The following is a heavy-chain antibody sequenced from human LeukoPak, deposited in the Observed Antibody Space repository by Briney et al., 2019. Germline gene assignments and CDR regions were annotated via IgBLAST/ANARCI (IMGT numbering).Heavy chain of an antibody. CDR2: ISNSGSTI. J-gene: IGHJ4*02. CDR1: GFTFSSYE. V-gene: IGHV3-48*03. D-gene: IGHD3-10*01. Sequence: GGSLRLSCAASGFTFSSYEMNWVRQAPGKGLEWVSYISNSGSTIYYADSVKGRFTISRDNAKNSLYLQMDSLRAEDTAVYYCARSTLWFGGADYWGQGTLVTVSS. CDR3: ARSTLWFGGADY.